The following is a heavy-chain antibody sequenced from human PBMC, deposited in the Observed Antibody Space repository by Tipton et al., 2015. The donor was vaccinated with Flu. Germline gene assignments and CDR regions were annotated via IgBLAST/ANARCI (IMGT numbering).Heavy chain of an antibody. D-gene: IGHD3-16*01. J-gene: IGHJ5*02. CDR3: ARGQRFGWFDP. CDR2: IYTSGST. V-gene: IGHV4-61*02. Sequence: TLSLTCTVSGGSISSGSYYWSWIRQPAGKGLEWIGRIYTSGSTNYNPSLKSRVTISVDTSKDQFPLKLSSVTAADTAVYYCARGQRFGWFDPWGQGTLVTVSS. CDR1: GGSISSGSYY.